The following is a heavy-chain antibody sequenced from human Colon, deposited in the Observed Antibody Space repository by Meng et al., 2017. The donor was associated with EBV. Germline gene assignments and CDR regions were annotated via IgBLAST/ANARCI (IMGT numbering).Heavy chain of an antibody. Sequence: VRLQESGPGLGEPAGTLSLTCAVSGGSISTSDWWSWVRQPPGKGLEWIGEIYRGGGTNYNPSFKSRVTISVDTSNNHFSLKLSYVTAADTAVYYCARVRVIPAAVGFDYWGQGTLVTVSS. V-gene: IGHV4-4*02. CDR3: ARVRVIPAAVGFDY. CDR1: GGSISTSDW. CDR2: IYRGGGT. J-gene: IGHJ4*02. D-gene: IGHD2-2*01.